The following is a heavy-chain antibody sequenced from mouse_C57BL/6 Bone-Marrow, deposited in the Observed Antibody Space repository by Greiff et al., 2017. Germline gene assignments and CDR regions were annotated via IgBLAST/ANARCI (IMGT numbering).Heavy chain of an antibody. D-gene: IGHD1-1*01. CDR1: GYTFTDYN. J-gene: IGHJ4*01. Sequence: EVKVVESGPELVKPGASVKIPCKASGYTFTDYNMDWVKQSHGKSLEWIGDINPNNGGTIYNQKFKGKATLTVDKSSSTAYMELRSLTSEDTAVYYCARITTVVALYYYAMDYWGQGTSVTVSS. CDR3: ARITTVVALYYYAMDY. CDR2: INPNNGGT. V-gene: IGHV1-18*01.